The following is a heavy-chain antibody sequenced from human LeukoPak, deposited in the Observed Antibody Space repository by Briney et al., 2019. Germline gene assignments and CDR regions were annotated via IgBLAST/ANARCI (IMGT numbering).Heavy chain of an antibody. D-gene: IGHD6-19*01. J-gene: IGHJ4*02. CDR1: GFTFSSYE. V-gene: IGHV3-48*03. Sequence: GGSLRLSCAASGFTFSSYEMNWVRQAPGKGLEWVSYISGSSSTIYYADSVKGRFTISRDNAKNSLYLQMNSLRAEDTGVYYCVISRGWKGGYYFDFWGQGTLGNV. CDR2: ISGSSSTI. CDR3: VISRGWKGGYYFDF.